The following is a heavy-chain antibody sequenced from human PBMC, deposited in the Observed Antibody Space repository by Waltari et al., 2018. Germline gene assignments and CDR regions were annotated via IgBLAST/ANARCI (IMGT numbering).Heavy chain of an antibody. D-gene: IGHD3-22*01. Sequence: QVQLVESGGGVVQPGNSLRLSCTASGFTLRTHGMHWVRQAPGKGVEWVAIVWFDGKAKYYADSVKGRFTVSRDNSKNTLYLQMNSLTADDTAMYYCARVANVAYYYSAGFDYWGLGTLVTVSS. CDR2: VWFDGKAK. J-gene: IGHJ4*02. CDR3: ARVANVAYYYSAGFDY. V-gene: IGHV3-33*01. CDR1: GFTLRTHG.